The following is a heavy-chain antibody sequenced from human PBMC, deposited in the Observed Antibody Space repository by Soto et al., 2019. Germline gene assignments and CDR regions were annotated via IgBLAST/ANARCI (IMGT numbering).Heavy chain of an antibody. CDR2: IIPIFGTA. Sequence: SVKVSCKASGGTFSSYAISWVRQAPGQGLEWMGGIIPIFGTANYAQKFQGRVTITADESTSTAYMELSSLRSEDTAVYYCARSQAESSGFWSGYYIGNWFDPWGQGTLVTVSS. CDR1: GGTFSSYA. V-gene: IGHV1-69*13. D-gene: IGHD3-3*01. CDR3: ARSQAESSGFWSGYYIGNWFDP. J-gene: IGHJ5*02.